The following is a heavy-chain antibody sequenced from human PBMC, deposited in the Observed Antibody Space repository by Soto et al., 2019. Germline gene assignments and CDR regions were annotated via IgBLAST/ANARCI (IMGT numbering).Heavy chain of an antibody. CDR3: AREAYYDFWSMDV. V-gene: IGHV3-74*01. Sequence: EVQLVESGGGLVQPGGSLRLSCAASGFTFSSYWMHWVRQAPGKGLVWVSRINSDGSSASYADSVMGRFTISRDNAKNTLYLQLNIRRCEDTAVYYCAREAYYDFWSMDVWGQGTTVTVSS. CDR1: GFTFSSYW. J-gene: IGHJ6*02. CDR2: INSDGSSA. D-gene: IGHD3-3*01.